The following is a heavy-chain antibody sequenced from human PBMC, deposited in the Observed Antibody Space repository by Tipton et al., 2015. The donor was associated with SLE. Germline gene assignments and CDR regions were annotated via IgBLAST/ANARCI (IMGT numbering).Heavy chain of an antibody. V-gene: IGHV4-61*02. CDR1: GGSISSGSYY. D-gene: IGHD2-2*01. Sequence: TLSLTCTVSGGSISSGSYYWSWIRQPAGKGLEWIGRIYTSGSTNYNPSLKSRATISVDTSKNQFSLKLSSVTAADTAVYYCAVYCSSTSCSFDYWGQGTLVTVSS. CDR3: AVYCSSTSCSFDY. CDR2: IYTSGST. J-gene: IGHJ4*02.